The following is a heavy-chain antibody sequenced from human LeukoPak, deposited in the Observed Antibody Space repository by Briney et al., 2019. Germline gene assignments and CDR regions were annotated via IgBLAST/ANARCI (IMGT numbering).Heavy chain of an antibody. D-gene: IGHD6-13*01. J-gene: IGHJ4*02. Sequence: GGSLRLSCAASGFTFSTSNMNWVRQDPGKGLERISYIIGSSSTIYYADAVKGRFTISRDNAKNSLYLQMNSLRAEDTAVYYCARALVAAARNFDYWGQGTLVTVSS. V-gene: IGHV3-48*01. CDR3: ARALVAAARNFDY. CDR2: IIGSSSTI. CDR1: GFTFSTSN.